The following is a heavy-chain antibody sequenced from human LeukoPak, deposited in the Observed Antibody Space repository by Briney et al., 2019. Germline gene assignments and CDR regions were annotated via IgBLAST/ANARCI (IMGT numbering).Heavy chain of an antibody. Sequence: GGSLRLSCAASGFTFSSYSMNWVRQAPGKGLEWVSSISSSSSYIYYADSVKGRFTISRDNAKNSLYLQMNSLRAEDTAVYYCARADGYDLPAFDIWGQGTMVTVSS. CDR2: ISSSSSYI. D-gene: IGHD2-2*03. J-gene: IGHJ3*02. CDR3: ARADGYDLPAFDI. V-gene: IGHV3-21*01. CDR1: GFTFSSYS.